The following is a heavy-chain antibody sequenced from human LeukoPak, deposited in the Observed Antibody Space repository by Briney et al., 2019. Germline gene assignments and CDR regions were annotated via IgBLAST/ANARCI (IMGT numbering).Heavy chain of an antibody. CDR1: GGSISSGDYY. V-gene: IGHV4-30-4*08. CDR2: IYYSGST. Sequence: SQTLSLTCTVSGGSISSGDYYWSWIRQPPGKGLEWIGYIYYSGSTYYNPSLKSRVTISVDTSKNQFSLKLSSVTAADTAVYYCARKVSIEAEAAVTAEYFQHGGQDTLVTVSS. J-gene: IGHJ1*01. D-gene: IGHD6-13*01. CDR3: ARKVSIEAEAAVTAEYFQH.